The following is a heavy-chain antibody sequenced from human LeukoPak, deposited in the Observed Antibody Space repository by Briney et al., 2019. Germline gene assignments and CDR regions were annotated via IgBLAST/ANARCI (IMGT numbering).Heavy chain of an antibody. Sequence: SETLSLTCTVSGGSISSYYWSWIRQPPGKGLEWIGYIYYSGSTNYNPSLKSRVTISVDTSKNQFSLKLSSVTAADTAVYYCAREIVGATRGGGWFDPWGQGTLVTVSS. V-gene: IGHV4-59*01. CDR1: GGSISSYY. J-gene: IGHJ5*02. CDR2: IYYSGST. CDR3: AREIVGATRGGGWFDP. D-gene: IGHD1-26*01.